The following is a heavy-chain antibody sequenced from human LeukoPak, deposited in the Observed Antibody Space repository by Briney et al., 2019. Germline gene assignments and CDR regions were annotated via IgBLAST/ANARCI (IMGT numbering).Heavy chain of an antibody. Sequence: ASVKVSCKASGYTFTGYYMHWVRQAPGQGLEWMGWINPNSGGTNYAQKFQGWVTMTRDTSISTAYMELSRLRSDDTAVYYCARSDFYCSRGSCYRYYFDYWGQGTLVTVSS. CDR1: GYTFTGYY. CDR2: INPNSGGT. V-gene: IGHV1-2*04. CDR3: ARSDFYCSRGSCYRYYFDY. D-gene: IGHD2-15*01. J-gene: IGHJ4*02.